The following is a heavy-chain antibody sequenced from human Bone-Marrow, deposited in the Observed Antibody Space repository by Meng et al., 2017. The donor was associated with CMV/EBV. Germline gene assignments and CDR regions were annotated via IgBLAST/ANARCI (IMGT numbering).Heavy chain of an antibody. CDR3: ATTTDPRNY. CDR1: RFTFSGYN. D-gene: IGHD1-14*01. Sequence: GGSLRLSCAASRFTFSGYNMNWVRQAPGKGLEWVSSISPTSTYIHYADSVKGRFTISRDNAQNSLYLQMNSLRAGDTAVYYCATTTDPRNYWGQGTLVTVSS. V-gene: IGHV3-21*01. J-gene: IGHJ4*02. CDR2: ISPTSTYI.